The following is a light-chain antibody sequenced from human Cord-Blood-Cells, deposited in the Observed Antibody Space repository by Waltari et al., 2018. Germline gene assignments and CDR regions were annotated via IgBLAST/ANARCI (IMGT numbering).Light chain of an antibody. J-gene: IGKJ1*01. CDR2: AAS. CDR1: QGISKY. Sequence: DMQMTQSPSSLSASVGDRVTITCRARQGISKYLDWYQQKPGKVPKLLIYAASTLQSGVPSRFSGSGSGTDFTLTISSLQPEDVATYYCQKYNSAPWTFGQGTKVEIK. CDR3: QKYNSAPWT. V-gene: IGKV1-27*01.